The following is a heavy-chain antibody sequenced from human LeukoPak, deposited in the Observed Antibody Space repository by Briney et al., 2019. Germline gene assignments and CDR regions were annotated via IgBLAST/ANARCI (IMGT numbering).Heavy chain of an antibody. CDR1: GYTFTSYG. V-gene: IGHV1-2*02. D-gene: IGHD3-22*01. CDR3: ARDHYDSSGYYYGGSDY. Sequence: GASVKVSCKASGYTFTSYGINWLRQAPGQGLEWMGWINPNSGGTNYAQKFQGRVTMTRDTSISTAYMELSRLRSDDTAVYYCARDHYDSSGYYYGGSDYWGQGTLVTVSS. J-gene: IGHJ4*02. CDR2: INPNSGGT.